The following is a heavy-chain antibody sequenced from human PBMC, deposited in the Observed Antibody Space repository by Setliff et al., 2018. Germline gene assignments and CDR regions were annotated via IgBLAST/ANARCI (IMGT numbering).Heavy chain of an antibody. CDR1: GGTFSSYA. J-gene: IGHJ6*02. V-gene: IGHV1-69*10. CDR3: ARPVRYGDYYYYYGMDV. D-gene: IGHD3-10*01. CDR2: IIPILGIA. Sequence: GASVKVSCKASGGTFSSYAISWVRQAPGQGLEWMGGIIPILGIANYAQKFQGRVTITADKSTSTAYMELSSLRSEDTAVYYCARPVRYGDYYYYYGMDVWGQGTTVTVSS.